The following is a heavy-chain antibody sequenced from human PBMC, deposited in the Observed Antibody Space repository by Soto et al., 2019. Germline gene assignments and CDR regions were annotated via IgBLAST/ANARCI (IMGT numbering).Heavy chain of an antibody. CDR2: INTDGSDT. CDR3: AKDQNRITMIVVALNAFDI. Sequence: PGGSLRLSCAASGFTFSSDWMHWVRQAPGEGLVWVSRINTDGSDTSYADSVKGRFTISRDNAKNTLYLQMNSLRAEDTAVYYCAKDQNRITMIVVALNAFDIWGQGTMVTVS. D-gene: IGHD3-22*01. V-gene: IGHV3-74*01. J-gene: IGHJ3*02. CDR1: GFTFSSDW.